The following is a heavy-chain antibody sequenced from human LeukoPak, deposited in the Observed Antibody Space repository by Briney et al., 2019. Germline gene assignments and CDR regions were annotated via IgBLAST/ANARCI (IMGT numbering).Heavy chain of an antibody. Sequence: PGGSLRLSCAASGFTFSNSAMSWVRQAPGKGLEWVSTLSGSGITTYYADSVKGRFTISRDNSKNTLYLQMNRLRAEDTAVYYCAKGIYSSGWSYFDYWGHGTLVPVSS. J-gene: IGHJ4*01. D-gene: IGHD6-19*01. CDR1: GFTFSNSA. CDR3: AKGIYSSGWSYFDY. V-gene: IGHV3-23*01. CDR2: LSGSGITT.